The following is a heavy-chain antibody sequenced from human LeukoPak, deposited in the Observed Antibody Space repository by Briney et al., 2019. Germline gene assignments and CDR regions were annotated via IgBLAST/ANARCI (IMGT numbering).Heavy chain of an antibody. Sequence: PSETLSLTCTVSGGSISSSSYYWGWIRQPPGKGLEWIGSIYYSGSTYYNPSLKSRVTISVDTSKNQFSLKLSSVTAADTAVYYCARWLSSSSWGYFDYWGQGTLVTVSS. CDR3: ARWLSSSSWGYFDY. CDR1: GGSISSSSYY. D-gene: IGHD6-13*01. V-gene: IGHV4-39*07. CDR2: IYYSGST. J-gene: IGHJ4*02.